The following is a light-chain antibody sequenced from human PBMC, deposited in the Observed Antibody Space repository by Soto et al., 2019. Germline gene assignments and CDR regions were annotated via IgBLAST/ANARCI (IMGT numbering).Light chain of an antibody. CDR3: QQYNDWPRT. Sequence: EIVMTQSPATLSVSPGERATLSCRASQSINNNLAWYQQKRGQGPRLLIYGASSRATGTPARLSGSGSGTGFTLTISSLQSEDFAIYYCQQYNDWPRTFGGGTKVEIK. CDR2: GAS. V-gene: IGKV3-15*01. CDR1: QSINNN. J-gene: IGKJ4*01.